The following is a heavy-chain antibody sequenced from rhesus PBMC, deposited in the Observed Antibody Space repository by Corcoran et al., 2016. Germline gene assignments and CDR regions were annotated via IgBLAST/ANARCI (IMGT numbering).Heavy chain of an antibody. CDR1: GGSISGYY. CDR3: ATGFGYGESPLS. D-gene: IGHD3-34*01. CDR2: IGGSEGST. Sequence: QVQLQESGPGVVKPSETLSLTCAVSGGSISGYYLWSWFRQPPGKGLVWIGYIGGSEGSTNYKPTLKSRVTFGKDTSKNQVSLKVSSVTVADTAVYFCATGFGYGESPLSWGPGVLVTVSA. V-gene: IGHV4-127*01. J-gene: IGHJ5-1*01.